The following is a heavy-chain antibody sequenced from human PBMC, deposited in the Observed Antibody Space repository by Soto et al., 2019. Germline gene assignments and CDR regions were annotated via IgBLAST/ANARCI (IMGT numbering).Heavy chain of an antibody. CDR3: ARGRGGTYDAFNI. CDR1: GGSISNYF. Sequence: SETLSLTCGVCGGSISNYFWSWIRQPPGKGLEWIGYIFYSGTTNYNPSLKGRVTMSVDTSNNRFSLKLTSVTAADTAVYYCARGRGGTYDAFNIWGQGTMAAVS. CDR2: IFYSGTT. D-gene: IGHD1-26*01. J-gene: IGHJ3*02. V-gene: IGHV4-59*01.